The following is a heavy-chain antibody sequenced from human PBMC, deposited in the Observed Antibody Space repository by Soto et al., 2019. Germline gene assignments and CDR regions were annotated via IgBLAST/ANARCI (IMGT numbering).Heavy chain of an antibody. CDR3: AKEYSGSDFDY. V-gene: IGHV3-30*02. J-gene: IGHJ4*02. CDR2: ISNDGSNK. Sequence: GGSLRRSCASSGFTFSSYSMNWVRQAPGKGLEWVASISNDGSNKYYADSVKGRFTISRDNSKNTLYLQMNSLRAEDTAVYYCAKEYSGSDFDYWGQGTLVTVSS. D-gene: IGHD3-10*01. CDR1: GFTFSSYS.